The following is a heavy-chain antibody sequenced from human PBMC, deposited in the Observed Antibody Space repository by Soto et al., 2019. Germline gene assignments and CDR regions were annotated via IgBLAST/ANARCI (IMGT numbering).Heavy chain of an antibody. CDR1: GGSISTYY. CDR2: IHYSGST. CDR3: ARESAGSGKNNWFDP. J-gene: IGHJ5*02. V-gene: IGHV4-59*01. D-gene: IGHD3-10*01. Sequence: SETLSLTCSVSGGSISTYYWSWIRQPPGKGLEWIGYIHYSGSTYSNPSLRSRVNLSVDTSKNQVSLQINYMTAADTAVYYCARESAGSGKNNWFDPWGQGTLVTVS.